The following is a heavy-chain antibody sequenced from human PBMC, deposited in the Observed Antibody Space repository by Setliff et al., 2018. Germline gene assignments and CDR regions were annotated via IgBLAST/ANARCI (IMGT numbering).Heavy chain of an antibody. CDR3: AKGGGRIQLWLPDIYYFDY. V-gene: IGHV3-30*02. D-gene: IGHD5-18*01. Sequence: PGGSLRLSCAASGFTFSSYGMHWVRQAPGKGLEWVAFIRYDGSNKYYADSVKGRFTISRDNSKNTLYLQMNSLRAEDTAVYYCAKGGGRIQLWLPDIYYFDYWGQGTLVTVSS. CDR2: IRYDGSNK. J-gene: IGHJ4*02. CDR1: GFTFSSYG.